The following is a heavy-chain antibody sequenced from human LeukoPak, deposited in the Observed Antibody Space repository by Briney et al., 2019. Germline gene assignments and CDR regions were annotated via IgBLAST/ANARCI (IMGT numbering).Heavy chain of an antibody. CDR1: GFTLSSYW. CDR3: ARDTPFGSSYMYYYYMDV. D-gene: IGHD6-6*01. J-gene: IGHJ6*03. V-gene: IGHV3-74*01. Sequence: PGGSLRLSCAGSGFTLSSYWMHWVRQGPGKGLVWVSRINSDGSSTSYADSVKGRFTISRDNAKNTLYLQMNSLRAEDTAVYYCARDTPFGSSYMYYYYMDVWGKGTTVTVSS. CDR2: INSDGSST.